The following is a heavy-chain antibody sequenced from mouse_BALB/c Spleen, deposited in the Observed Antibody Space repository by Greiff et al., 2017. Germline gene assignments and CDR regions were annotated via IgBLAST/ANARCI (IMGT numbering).Heavy chain of an antibody. CDR3: TTRAMITAMDY. D-gene: IGHD2-4*01. CDR1: GFTFSNYW. J-gene: IGHJ4*01. CDR2: IRLKSNNYAT. V-gene: IGHV6-6*02. Sequence: DVHLVESGGGLVQPGGSMKLSCVASGFTFSNYWMNWVRQSPEKGLEWVAEIRLKSNNYATHYAESVKGRFTISRDDSKSSVYLQMNNLRAEDTGIYYCTTRAMITAMDYWGQGTSVTVSS.